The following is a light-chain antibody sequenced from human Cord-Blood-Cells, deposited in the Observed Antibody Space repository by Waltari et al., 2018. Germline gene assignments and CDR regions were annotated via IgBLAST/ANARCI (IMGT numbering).Light chain of an antibody. CDR2: EVS. J-gene: IGLJ2*01. Sequence: QSALTQPASVSGSPGQSITISCTGTSSDVGGLNYFSWYQQHPGKAPKLIIYEVSNRPSWVSNRFSGSKSGNTASLTISGLQAEDEADYYCSSYTSSSTLVVFGGGTKLTVL. V-gene: IGLV2-14*01. CDR3: SSYTSSSTLVV. CDR1: SSDVGGLNY.